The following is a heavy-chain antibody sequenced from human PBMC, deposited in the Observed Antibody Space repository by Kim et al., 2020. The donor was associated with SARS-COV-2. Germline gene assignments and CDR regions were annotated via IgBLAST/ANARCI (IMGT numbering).Heavy chain of an antibody. CDR2: ISSSSSTI. CDR1: GFTFSSYS. V-gene: IGHV3-48*02. J-gene: IGHJ5*02. CDR3: ARGVNWKGGTPTFDP. D-gene: IGHD1-20*01. Sequence: GGSLRLSCAASGFTFSSYSMNWVRQAPGKGLEWVSYISSSSSTIYYADSVKGRFTISRDNAKNSLYLQMNSLRDEDTAVYYCARGVNWKGGTPTFDPWGQGTLVTVSS.